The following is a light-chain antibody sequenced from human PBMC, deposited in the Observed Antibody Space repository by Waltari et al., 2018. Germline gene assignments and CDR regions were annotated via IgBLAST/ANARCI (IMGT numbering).Light chain of an antibody. V-gene: IGKV1-33*01. CDR3: QQYDNLPYT. CDR1: QDISNY. J-gene: IGKJ2*01. CDR2: DAS. Sequence: DIQMTPSPCSLSASVGDRVTITCQASQDISNYLNWYQQKPGKAPKLLIYDASNLETGIPSRFSGSGSGTDFTFTISSLQPEDIATYYCQQYDNLPYTFGQGTKLEIK.